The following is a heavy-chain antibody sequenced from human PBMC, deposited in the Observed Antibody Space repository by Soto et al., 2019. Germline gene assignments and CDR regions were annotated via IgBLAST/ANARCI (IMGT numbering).Heavy chain of an antibody. CDR2: INQDGSGT. D-gene: IGHD6-19*01. CDR3: ARYFRCSGRYFFDH. Sequence: GGSLRLSCIASEFTFISSFMGWVRQSPGKGLEWVANINQDGSGTYYVDSVKGRFTISRDNAKNALYLQMNSLRAEDTAVYYCARYFRCSGRYFFDHWGQGTLVTVPS. V-gene: IGHV3-7*03. CDR1: EFTFISSF. J-gene: IGHJ4*02.